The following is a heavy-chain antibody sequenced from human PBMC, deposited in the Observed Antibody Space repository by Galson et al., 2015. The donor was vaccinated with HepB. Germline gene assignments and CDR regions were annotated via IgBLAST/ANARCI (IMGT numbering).Heavy chain of an antibody. CDR3: AKEGWGTVTALDY. CDR1: GLTFSSYG. D-gene: IGHD4-17*01. Sequence: SLRLSCAASGLTFSSYGMHWVRQAPGKGLEWVAFIRYDGSNKYYADSVKGRFTISRDNSKNTLYLQMNSLRAEDTAVYYCAKEGWGTVTALDYWGQGTLVTVSS. J-gene: IGHJ4*02. V-gene: IGHV3-30*02. CDR2: IRYDGSNK.